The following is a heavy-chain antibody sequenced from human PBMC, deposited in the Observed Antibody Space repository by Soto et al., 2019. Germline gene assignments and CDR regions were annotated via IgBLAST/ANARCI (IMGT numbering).Heavy chain of an antibody. CDR3: ARGLEEDSGYDLNYYYYYMDV. CDR2: IIPILGIA. CDR1: GGTFSSYT. D-gene: IGHD5-12*01. V-gene: IGHV1-69*02. Sequence: QVQLVQSGAEVKKPGSSVKVSCKASGGTFSSYTISWVRQAPGQGLEWMGRIIPILGIANYAQKFQGRVTITADKSTSTAYMELSSLRSEDTAVYYCARGLEEDSGYDLNYYYYYMDVWGKGTTVTVSS. J-gene: IGHJ6*03.